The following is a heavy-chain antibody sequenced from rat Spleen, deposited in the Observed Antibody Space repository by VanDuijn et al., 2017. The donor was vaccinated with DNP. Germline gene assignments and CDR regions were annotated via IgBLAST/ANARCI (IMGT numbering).Heavy chain of an antibody. CDR3: ASHTYYGYNFFVY. V-gene: IGHV5-22*01. CDR2: MSYDGGSA. J-gene: IGHJ2*01. D-gene: IGHD1-9*01. Sequence: EVQLVESGGASVQPEGSRNSPGAASGSSSSTFYMAWVRRTQTKGLEWVAYMSYDGGSAYNGDSVKGRFTISRDNARSTLYLQMNSLRSEDMATYYCASHTYYGYNFFVYWGQGVMVTVSS. CDR1: GSSSSTFY.